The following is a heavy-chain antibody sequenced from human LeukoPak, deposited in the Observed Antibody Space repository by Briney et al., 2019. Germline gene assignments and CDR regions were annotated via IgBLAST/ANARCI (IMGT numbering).Heavy chain of an antibody. V-gene: IGHV3-53*01. CDR1: GFTVSSTY. Sequence: GGSLRLSCAASGFTVSSTYMSWVRQAPGKGLEWVSVIYSGGSTNYADSVKGRFTISRDNSENTLYLQMNSLRAEDTAVYFCANRAVPADDFFDYWGQGTQVTVPS. CDR2: IYSGGST. CDR3: ANRAVPADDFFDY. D-gene: IGHD1-14*01. J-gene: IGHJ4*02.